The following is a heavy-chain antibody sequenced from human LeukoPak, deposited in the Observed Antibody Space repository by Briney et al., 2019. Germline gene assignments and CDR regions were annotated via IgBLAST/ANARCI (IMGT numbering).Heavy chain of an antibody. CDR1: GGSISSGGSY. CDR2: IYYSGST. CDR3: AREGWYAPMDV. V-gene: IGHV4-31*03. Sequence: SETLSLTCTVSGGSISSGGSYWSWIRQHPGKGLEWIGYIYYSGSTYYNPSLKSRVTISVDTSKNQFSLKLSSVTAADTAVYYCAREGWYAPMDVWGQGTTVTVSS. D-gene: IGHD6-19*01. J-gene: IGHJ6*02.